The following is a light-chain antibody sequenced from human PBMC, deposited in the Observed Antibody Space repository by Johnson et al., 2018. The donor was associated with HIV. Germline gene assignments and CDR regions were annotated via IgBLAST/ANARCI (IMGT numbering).Light chain of an antibody. V-gene: IGLV1-51*02. CDR2: ENN. Sequence: QSALTQPPSVSAAPGQKVTISCSGSSSNIGNNYVSWYQQLPGTAPKLLIYENNKRPSGIADRFSASKSGTSATLAITGLQTGDEADYYCGAWDSGLTAHFVFGSGTTITVL. CDR1: SSNIGNNY. CDR3: GAWDSGLTAHFV. J-gene: IGLJ1*01.